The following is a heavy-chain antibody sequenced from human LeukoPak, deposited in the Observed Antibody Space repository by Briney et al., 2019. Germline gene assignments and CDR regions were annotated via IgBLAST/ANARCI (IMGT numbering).Heavy chain of an antibody. V-gene: IGHV6-1*01. D-gene: IGHD6-13*01. J-gene: IGHJ4*02. CDR3: TRAGYSRTWYAYFDS. CDR2: TYYRSKWYN. Sequence: SQTLSLTCAISGDSVSSDSTTWNWIRQSPSRGLEWLGRTYYRSKWYNDYAVSVESRITINPDTSKNQFSLQLNSVTPEDTAVYYCTRAGYSRTWYAYFDSWGQGTLVTVSS. CDR1: GDSVSSDSTT.